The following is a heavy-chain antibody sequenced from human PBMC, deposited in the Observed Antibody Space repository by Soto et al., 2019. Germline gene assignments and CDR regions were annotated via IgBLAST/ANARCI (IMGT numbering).Heavy chain of an antibody. V-gene: IGHV3-30-3*01. CDR1: GFTFSSYA. J-gene: IGHJ6*02. Sequence: QVQLVESGGGVVQPGRSLRLPCAASGFTFSSYAMHWVRQAPGKGLEWVAVISYDGNNKYYADSVKGRFTISRDNSKNTLYLQMNSVRAEDTAVYSCARAGCDGGSCYTLVGLRYGMDVWGQGTTVTVSS. D-gene: IGHD2-15*01. CDR3: ARAGCDGGSCYTLVGLRYGMDV. CDR2: ISYDGNNK.